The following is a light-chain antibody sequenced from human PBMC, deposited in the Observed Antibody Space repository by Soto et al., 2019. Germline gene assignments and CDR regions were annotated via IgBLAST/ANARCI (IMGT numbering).Light chain of an antibody. CDR2: VAS. J-gene: IGKJ1*01. V-gene: IGKV1-39*01. CDR1: QSISDS. Sequence: DLQLTRSPSFLSAYLGYRVTITCRASQSISDSLNWYQQKLGKAPKLLIYVASNLQNGVPSRFSGSGSGTDFTLTISSLQPEDFATYSCQQSYSTTWTFGQGTNVDIK. CDR3: QQSYSTTWT.